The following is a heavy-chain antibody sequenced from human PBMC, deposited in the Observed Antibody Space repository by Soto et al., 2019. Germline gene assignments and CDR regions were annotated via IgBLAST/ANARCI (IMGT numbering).Heavy chain of an antibody. CDR1: GGSFSGYY. V-gene: IGHV4-34*01. J-gene: IGHJ5*02. D-gene: IGHD6-13*01. CDR2: INHSGST. Sequence: SETLSLTCAVYGGSFSGYYWSWIRQPPGKGLEWIGEINHSGSTYYNPSLKSRVTISVDTSKNQFSLKLSSVTAADTAVYYCARERAAAGTDGGWFDPWGQGTLVTVSS. CDR3: ARERAAAGTDGGWFDP.